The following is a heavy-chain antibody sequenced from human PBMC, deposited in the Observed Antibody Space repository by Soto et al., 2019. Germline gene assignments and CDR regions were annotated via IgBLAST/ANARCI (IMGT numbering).Heavy chain of an antibody. Sequence: QVQLVQSGGEVKKPGASVEVSCRTSGYMFTTYGMSWVRQAPGQGLEWMAWISAYNGNKKYAQKFHGRVTMTTDTSTSTDSMELRNLTSDDTGTYFCARTGGGMAARPLEYWGQGTLVTVSS. V-gene: IGHV1-18*04. J-gene: IGHJ4*02. CDR3: ARTGGGMAARPLEY. CDR2: ISAYNGNK. D-gene: IGHD6-6*01. CDR1: GYMFTTYG.